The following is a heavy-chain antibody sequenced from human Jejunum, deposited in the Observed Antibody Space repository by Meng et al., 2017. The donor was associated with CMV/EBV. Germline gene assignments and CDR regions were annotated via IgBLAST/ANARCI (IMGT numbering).Heavy chain of an antibody. J-gene: IGHJ4*02. V-gene: IGHV4-39*07. Sequence: SGGSFISTSSHWGWVRQSPGKGLEWVGSISYTGSTYYNPSLERRLTISVDRSKNQFSLRLTTATAADAAVYYCVRVDTMTTFLLDSWGPGTLVTVSS. CDR1: GGSFISTSSH. CDR3: VRVDTMTTFLLDS. D-gene: IGHD4-11*01. CDR2: ISYTGST.